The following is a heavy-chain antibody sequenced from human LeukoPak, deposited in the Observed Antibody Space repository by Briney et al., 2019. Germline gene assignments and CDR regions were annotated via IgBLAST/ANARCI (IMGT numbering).Heavy chain of an antibody. V-gene: IGHV3-74*01. CDR2: INDDGTYI. J-gene: IGHJ4*02. CDR1: GFTSSSYW. CDR3: GREIQAPGKTLEY. Sequence: GGSLRLSCALSGFTSSSYWMHWVRQVPGKGLVWVSRINDDGTYIVYADSVKGRFTISRDNAKNTLYLQMNSLRGEDTAVYYCGREIQAPGKTLEYWGQGTLVTVSS.